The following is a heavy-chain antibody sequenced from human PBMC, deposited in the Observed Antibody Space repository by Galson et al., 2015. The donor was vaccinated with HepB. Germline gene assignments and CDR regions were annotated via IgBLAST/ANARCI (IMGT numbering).Heavy chain of an antibody. J-gene: IGHJ3*02. D-gene: IGHD3-22*01. V-gene: IGHV1-46*01. CDR1: RYTFPSYN. CDR3: ARPSDYYDSSGYMSDAFDI. CDR2: INPTGDNT. Sequence: SVKVSCKAPRYTFPSYNMHWVRQAPGQGLEWMGVINPTGDNTTYARKFQGRVTMTSDTSTSTVYMELSSLRSEDTAVYYCARPSDYYDSSGYMSDAFDIWGQGTMVTVSS.